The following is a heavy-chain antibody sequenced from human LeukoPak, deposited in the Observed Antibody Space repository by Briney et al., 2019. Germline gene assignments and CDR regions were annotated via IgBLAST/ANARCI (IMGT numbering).Heavy chain of an antibody. J-gene: IGHJ4*02. CDR1: GFTFSSHG. CDR3: ARDGYSSSRGGLWY. CDR2: ISSSSSYI. D-gene: IGHD6-13*01. Sequence: GRSLKLSCGASGFTFSSHGMNWVRQAPGEGLEWVSSISSSSSYIYYADSVKGRFTISRDNAKNSLYLQMNSLRAEDTAVYYCARDGYSSSRGGLWYWGQGTLVTVSS. V-gene: IGHV3-21*01.